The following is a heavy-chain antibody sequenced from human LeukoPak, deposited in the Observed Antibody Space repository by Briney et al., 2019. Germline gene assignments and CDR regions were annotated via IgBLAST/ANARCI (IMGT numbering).Heavy chain of an antibody. CDR2: ISSNGDST. J-gene: IGHJ4*02. CDR1: GFTFSSSA. V-gene: IGHV3-64*01. Sequence: GGSLRLSSAASGFTFSSSAMNWVRQAPGKGLEYVSAISSNGDSTYYANSVKGRFTISRDNSKNTLYLQMGSLRAEDMAVYYCAREWFGSGSSPGDYWGQGTLVAVSS. D-gene: IGHD3-10*01. CDR3: AREWFGSGSSPGDY.